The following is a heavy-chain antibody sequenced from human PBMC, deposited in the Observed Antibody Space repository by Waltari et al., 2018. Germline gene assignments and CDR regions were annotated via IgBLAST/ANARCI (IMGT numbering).Heavy chain of an antibody. Sequence: EVQLLESGGGLVQPGGSLRLSCAASGFTFSSYAMSWVRQAPGKGLGGVSAICGSGGSPYYADSVKGRFNNPRENSKKTLYLPMNSLRAEDTAVYYCAKIGHIGAAADDYWGQGTLVTVSS. V-gene: IGHV3-23*01. J-gene: IGHJ4*02. CDR1: GFTFSSYA. D-gene: IGHD6-13*01. CDR2: ICGSGGSP. CDR3: AKIGHIGAAADDY.